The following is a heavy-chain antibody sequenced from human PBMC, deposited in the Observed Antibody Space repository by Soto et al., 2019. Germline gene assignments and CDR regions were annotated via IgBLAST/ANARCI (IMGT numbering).Heavy chain of an antibody. D-gene: IGHD2-15*01. Sequence: QVQLVQSGAEVKKPGSSVKVSCKASGGTFSSYAISWVRQAPGQGLEWMGGIIPIFGTANYAQKFQGRVTITADEAASTAYMELSSLRSEETAVYYCASGRYCSGGSCRLNYYYGMDVWGQGTTVTVSS. J-gene: IGHJ6*02. V-gene: IGHV1-69*01. CDR3: ASGRYCSGGSCRLNYYYGMDV. CDR2: IIPIFGTA. CDR1: GGTFSSYA.